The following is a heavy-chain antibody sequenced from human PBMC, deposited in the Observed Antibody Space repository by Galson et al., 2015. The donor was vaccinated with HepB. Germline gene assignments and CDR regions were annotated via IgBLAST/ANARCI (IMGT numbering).Heavy chain of an antibody. CDR2: INPNSGGT. CDR3: ARSPPGVPAASYYYYGMDV. D-gene: IGHD2-2*01. V-gene: IGHV1-2*04. Sequence: SVKVSCKASGYTFTGYYMHWVRQAPGQGLEWMGWINPNSGGTNYVQKFQGWVTMTRDTSISTAYMELSRLRSDDTAVYYCARSPPGVPAASYYYYGMDVWGQGTPVTVSS. J-gene: IGHJ6*02. CDR1: GYTFTGYY.